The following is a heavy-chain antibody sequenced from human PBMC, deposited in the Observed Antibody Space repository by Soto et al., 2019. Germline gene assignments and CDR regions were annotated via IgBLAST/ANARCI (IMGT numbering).Heavy chain of an antibody. J-gene: IGHJ6*02. CDR1: GGSISSSSYY. CDR3: VGVSPYYYYGMDV. V-gene: IGHV4-39*01. D-gene: IGHD3-10*01. CDR2: IYYSGST. Sequence: PSETLSLTCTVSGGSISSSSYYWGWIRQPPGKGLEWIGSIYYSGSTYYNPSLKSRVTISVDTSKNQLSLKLSSVTAADTAVYYCVGVSPYYYYGMDVWGQGTTVTVSS.